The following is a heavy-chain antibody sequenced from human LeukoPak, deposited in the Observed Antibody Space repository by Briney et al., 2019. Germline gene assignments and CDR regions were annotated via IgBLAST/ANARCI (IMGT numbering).Heavy chain of an antibody. D-gene: IGHD5-18*01. Sequence: SETLSLTCAVYGGSFSGYYWSWIRQPPGKGLEWIGEINHSGSTNYNPSLKSRVTISVDTSKNQFSLKLSSVTAADTAVYYCARRSGCGYVSWFDPWGQGTLVTVSS. CDR2: INHSGST. CDR1: GGSFSGYY. CDR3: ARRSGCGYVSWFDP. J-gene: IGHJ5*02. V-gene: IGHV4-34*01.